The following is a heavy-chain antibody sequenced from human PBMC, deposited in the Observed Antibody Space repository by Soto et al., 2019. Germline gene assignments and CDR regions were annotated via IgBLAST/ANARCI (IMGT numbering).Heavy chain of an antibody. CDR2: ISSTTNYI. CDR1: GFTFTMYS. V-gene: IGHV3-21*06. D-gene: IGHD4-4*01. Sequence: PGGSLRLSCAASGFTFTMYSMNLVRQSPGKGLEWVSSISSTTNYIYYGDSMKGRFTISRDNAKNSLYLEMNSLRAEDTAVYYCARESEDRNSNFDYWGQGALVAVSS. J-gene: IGHJ4*02. CDR3: ARESEDRNSNFDY.